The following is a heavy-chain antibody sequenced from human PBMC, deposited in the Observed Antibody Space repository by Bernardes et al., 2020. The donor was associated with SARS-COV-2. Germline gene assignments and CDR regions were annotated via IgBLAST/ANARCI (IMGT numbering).Heavy chain of an antibody. V-gene: IGHV3-48*03. CDR2: ISSSGNTI. CDR1: GFSFSSYE. D-gene: IGHD3-22*01. J-gene: IGHJ3*02. CDR3: ARGHSSGNYNDTFDM. Sequence: GGSLRLSCAASGFSFSSYEMNCVRQAPGKGLEWISYISSSGNTIFYADSVKGRFTISRDNAKNTLYLQMNSLRAEDTAVYYCARGHSSGNYNDTFDMWGQGTMVTVSS.